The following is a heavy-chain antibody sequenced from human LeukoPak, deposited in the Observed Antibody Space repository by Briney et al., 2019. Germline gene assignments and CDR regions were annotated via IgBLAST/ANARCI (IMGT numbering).Heavy chain of an antibody. J-gene: IGHJ2*01. CDR2: IIPILGIA. Sequence: SVKVSCKASGGTFSSYAISWVRQAPGQGLEWMGRIIPILGIANYAQKSQGRVTITADKSTSTACMELSSLRSEDTAVYYCARVAYCGGDCRYFDLWGRGTLVTVSS. D-gene: IGHD2-21*02. V-gene: IGHV1-69*04. CDR3: ARVAYCGGDCRYFDL. CDR1: GGTFSSYA.